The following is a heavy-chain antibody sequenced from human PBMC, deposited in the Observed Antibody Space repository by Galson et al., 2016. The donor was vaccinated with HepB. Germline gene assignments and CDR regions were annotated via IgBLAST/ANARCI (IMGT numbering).Heavy chain of an antibody. D-gene: IGHD7-27*01. Sequence: TLSLTCTVSGGAISSESYYWNWVRQHPGKDLERIGYISYSGATYYNPSLKSRVSISVDTSENQFSLKMTSVTAADTAVYYCARSLRNAGDYHYYMDVWGKGTTVSVSS. V-gene: IGHV4-31*03. J-gene: IGHJ6*03. CDR2: ISYSGAT. CDR1: GGAISSESYY. CDR3: ARSLRNAGDYHYYMDV.